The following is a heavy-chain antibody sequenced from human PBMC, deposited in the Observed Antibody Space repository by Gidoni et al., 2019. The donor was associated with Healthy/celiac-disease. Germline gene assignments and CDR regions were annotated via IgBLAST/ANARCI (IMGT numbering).Heavy chain of an antibody. J-gene: IGHJ6*02. Sequence: WVANIKQDGSEKYYVDSVKGRFTISRDNAKNSLYLQMNSLRAEDTAVYYCARAGAYGSGSYYSFYGMDVWGQGTTVTVSS. V-gene: IGHV3-7*04. D-gene: IGHD3-10*01. CDR3: ARAGAYGSGSYYSFYGMDV. CDR2: IKQDGSEK.